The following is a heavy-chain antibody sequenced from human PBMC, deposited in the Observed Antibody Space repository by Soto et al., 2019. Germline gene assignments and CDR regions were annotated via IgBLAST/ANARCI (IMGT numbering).Heavy chain of an antibody. Sequence: GGSLRLSCAASGFTFSSYGMHWVRQAPGKGLEWVAVIWYDGSNKYYADSVKGRFTISRDNSKNTLYLQMNSLRAEDTAVYYCARGGAEEGDYVDYWGQGTLVTVSS. CDR2: IWYDGSNK. CDR3: ARGGAEEGDYVDY. CDR1: GFTFSSYG. V-gene: IGHV3-33*01. J-gene: IGHJ4*02.